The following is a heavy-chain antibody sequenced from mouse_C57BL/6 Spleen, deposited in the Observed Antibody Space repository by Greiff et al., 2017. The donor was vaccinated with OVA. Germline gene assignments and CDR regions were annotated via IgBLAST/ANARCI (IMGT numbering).Heavy chain of an antibody. V-gene: IGHV1-53*01. J-gene: IGHJ3*01. CDR2: INPSNGGT. Sequence: QVQLQQPGTELVKPGASVKLSCKASGYTFTSYWMHWVKQRPGQGLEWIGNINPSNGGTNYNEKFKSKATLTVDKSSSTAYMQLSSLTSEDSAVYYCAREAGDCGSSYGYCFAYWGQGTLVTVSA. CDR1: GYTFTSYW. CDR3: AREAGDCGSSYGYCFAY. D-gene: IGHD1-1*01.